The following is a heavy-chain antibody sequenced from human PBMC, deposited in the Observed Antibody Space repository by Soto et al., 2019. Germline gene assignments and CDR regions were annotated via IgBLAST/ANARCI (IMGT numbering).Heavy chain of an antibody. CDR1: GGTFSSYA. Sequence: GASVKVSCKASGGTFSSYAISWVRQAPGQGLEWMGGIIPIFGTANYAQKFQGRVTITADKSTSTAYMELSSLRSEDTAVYYCARGTREIPNYCSSTSCRTYYYYGMDVWGQGTTVTVSS. CDR2: IIPIFGTA. D-gene: IGHD2-2*01. CDR3: ARGTREIPNYCSSTSCRTYYYYGMDV. V-gene: IGHV1-69*06. J-gene: IGHJ6*02.